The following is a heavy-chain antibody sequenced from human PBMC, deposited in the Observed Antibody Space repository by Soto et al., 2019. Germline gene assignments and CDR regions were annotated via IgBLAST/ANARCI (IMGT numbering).Heavy chain of an antibody. V-gene: IGHV3-23*01. CDR2: ISGSGGST. Sequence: PGGALRLSCTASGFTFSSYAMSWVRQAPGKGLEWVSTISGSGGSTYYADSVKGRFTISRDNSKNTLYLQVNSLRAEDTAVYYCANYLTAVGATSPFDYWGQGTLVTVPQ. J-gene: IGHJ4*02. CDR3: ANYLTAVGATSPFDY. D-gene: IGHD1-26*01. CDR1: GFTFSSYA.